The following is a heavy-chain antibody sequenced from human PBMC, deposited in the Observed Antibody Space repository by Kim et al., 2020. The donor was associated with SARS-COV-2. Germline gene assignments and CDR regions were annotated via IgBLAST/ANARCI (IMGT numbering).Heavy chain of an antibody. V-gene: IGHV5-51*01. CDR2: IYPGDSDT. CDR3: ARHARNGWQSYYQLGMDV. D-gene: IGHD1-26*01. J-gene: IGHJ6*02. CDR1: GYSFSDYW. Sequence: GESLKISCKGSGYSFSDYWIAWVRQMPGKGLEWMGIIYPGDSDTTYSPSFQGQVTMSADKSISTAYLQRSSLKASDTAIFYCARHARNGWQSYYQLGMDVWGQGTTVTVSS.